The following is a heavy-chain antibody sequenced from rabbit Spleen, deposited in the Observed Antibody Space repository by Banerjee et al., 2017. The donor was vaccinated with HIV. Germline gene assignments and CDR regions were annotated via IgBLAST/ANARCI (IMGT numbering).Heavy chain of an antibody. CDR2: IEPIFGNT. J-gene: IGHJ4*01. CDR1: GIDLISNA. Sequence: QEQLVESGGGLVQPEGSLTLSCKASGIDLISNAMSWVRQAPGKGLEWIGYIEPIFGNTYYANWVNGRFTISSHNAQNTLYLQLNSLTAADTATYFCARNGAGSNFAFKLWGQGTLVTVS. D-gene: IGHD4-2*01. V-gene: IGHV1S47*01. CDR3: ARNGAGSNFAFKL.